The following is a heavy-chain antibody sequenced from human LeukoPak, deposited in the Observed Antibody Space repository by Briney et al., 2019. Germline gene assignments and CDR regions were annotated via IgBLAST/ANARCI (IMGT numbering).Heavy chain of an antibody. CDR1: GFTFGGYA. Sequence: GGSLRLSCTASGFTFGGYAMSWFRQAPGKGLEWVGFIRSKAYGGTTEYAASVKGRFTISRDDSKSIAYLQMNSLKTEDTAVYYCTREIPSILWFGELPYYWGQGTLLTVSS. CDR2: IRSKAYGGTT. D-gene: IGHD3-10*01. V-gene: IGHV3-49*03. J-gene: IGHJ4*02. CDR3: TREIPSILWFGELPYY.